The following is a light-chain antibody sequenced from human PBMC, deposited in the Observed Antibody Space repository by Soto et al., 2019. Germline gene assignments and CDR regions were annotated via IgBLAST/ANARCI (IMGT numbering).Light chain of an antibody. CDR1: QSVSGSY. Sequence: PGERATLSCRARQSVSGSYLAWYQQKPGQAPRLLIYGASSRATGIPDRFSGSGSGTDFTLTVSRLEPEDFAVYFCQQYGNSPPSTFGQGTRVEIK. CDR2: GAS. J-gene: IGKJ1*01. CDR3: QQYGNSPPST. V-gene: IGKV3-20*01.